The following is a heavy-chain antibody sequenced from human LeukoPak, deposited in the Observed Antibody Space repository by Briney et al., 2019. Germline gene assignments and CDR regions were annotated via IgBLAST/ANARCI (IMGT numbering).Heavy chain of an antibody. CDR2: IYYSGST. Sequence: PSETLSLTCTVPGGSIISYYWSLIRQPPGKGLEWIGYIYYSGSTYYNPSLKSRVTISVDTSKNQFSLKLSSVTAADTAVYYCARDVRGNGWYLYWGQGTLVTVSS. D-gene: IGHD6-19*01. CDR3: ARDVRGNGWYLY. CDR1: GGSIISYY. V-gene: IGHV4-59*01. J-gene: IGHJ4*02.